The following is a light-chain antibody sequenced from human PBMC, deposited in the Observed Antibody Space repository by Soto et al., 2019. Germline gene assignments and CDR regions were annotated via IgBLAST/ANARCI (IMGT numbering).Light chain of an antibody. J-gene: IGLJ2*01. Sequence: QSVLTQPASVSGSPGQSIAISCTGTSSDVGGYNYVSWYQQHPGKAPKLMIYDVSSRPSGVSDRFSGSKSGNTASLTNSGLQDEDESDYYCSSYTSSSTLVFGGGTKVTVL. CDR1: SSDVGGYNY. CDR2: DVS. V-gene: IGLV2-14*01. CDR3: SSYTSSSTLV.